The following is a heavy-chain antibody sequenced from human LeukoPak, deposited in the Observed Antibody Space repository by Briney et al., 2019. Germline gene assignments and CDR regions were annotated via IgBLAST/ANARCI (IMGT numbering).Heavy chain of an antibody. CDR3: ARVYYDFWSGYPSPWGY. Sequence: GGPLRLSCAASGFTFSSYWMIWVRRAPGKGLEWVANIKQDGSEKYYVDSVKGRFTISRDNAKNSLYLQMNSLRAEDTAVYYCARVYYDFWSGYPSPWGYWGQGTLVTVSS. CDR1: GFTFSSYW. J-gene: IGHJ4*02. V-gene: IGHV3-7*01. CDR2: IKQDGSEK. D-gene: IGHD3-3*01.